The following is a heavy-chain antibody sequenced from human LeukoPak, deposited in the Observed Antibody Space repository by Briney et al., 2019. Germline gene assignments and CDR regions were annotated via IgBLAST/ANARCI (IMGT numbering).Heavy chain of an antibody. V-gene: IGHV4-39*07. Sequence: SETLSLTCTVSGGSISSSSYYWGWIRQPLGKGLEWIGSIYYSGSTYYNPSLKSRVTISVDTSKNQFSLKLSSVTAADTAVYYCARDNTKSYRHWYFDLWGRGTLVTVSS. J-gene: IGHJ2*01. CDR2: IYYSGST. CDR3: ARDNTKSYRHWYFDL. CDR1: GGSISSSSYY. D-gene: IGHD3-16*02.